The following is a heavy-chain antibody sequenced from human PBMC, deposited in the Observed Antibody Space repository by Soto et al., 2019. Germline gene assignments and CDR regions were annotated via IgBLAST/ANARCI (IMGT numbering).Heavy chain of an antibody. J-gene: IGHJ4*02. CDR1: GGTFSSYA. Sequence: QVQLVQSGAEVKKPGSSVKVSCKASGGTFSSYAISWVRQAPGQGLEWMGGIIPIFGTANYAQKFQGRVTITADEATSTAYMALSSLVSEGTAVYCCARGRGELGYFDYWGQGTLVTVSS. CDR3: ARGRGELGYFDY. CDR2: IIPIFGTA. V-gene: IGHV1-69*01. D-gene: IGHD1-26*01.